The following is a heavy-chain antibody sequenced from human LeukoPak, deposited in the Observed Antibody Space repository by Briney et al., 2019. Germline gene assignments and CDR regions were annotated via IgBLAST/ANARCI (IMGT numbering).Heavy chain of an antibody. D-gene: IGHD6-13*01. V-gene: IGHV4-39*01. CDR1: VGSISSSSYY. J-gene: IGHJ5*02. Sequence: PSETLSLTCTVSVGSISSSSYYWGWIRQPPGKGLEWIGSIYYSGSTYYNPSLKSRVTISVDTSKNQFSLKLSSVTAADTAVYYCARSSGYSSSGGLNWFDTGGQGTLVTVSS. CDR2: IYYSGST. CDR3: ARSSGYSSSGGLNWFDT.